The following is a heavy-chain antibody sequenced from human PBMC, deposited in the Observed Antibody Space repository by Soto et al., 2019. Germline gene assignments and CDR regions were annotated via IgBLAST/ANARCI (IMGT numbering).Heavy chain of an antibody. CDR3: ARGLLARLKHLDY. D-gene: IGHD2-21*02. Sequence: QVQLVQSGAEVKKPGDSVRVSCRASGYILTHSAIHWVRRAPGQRLEWMGWINGGNGDTKYSQRFQGRIVITRDTAANTAYMELTSLTSEDTAVYYCARGLLARLKHLDYWGQGTLAIVSS. J-gene: IGHJ4*02. CDR1: GYILTHSA. CDR2: INGGNGDT. V-gene: IGHV1-3*01.